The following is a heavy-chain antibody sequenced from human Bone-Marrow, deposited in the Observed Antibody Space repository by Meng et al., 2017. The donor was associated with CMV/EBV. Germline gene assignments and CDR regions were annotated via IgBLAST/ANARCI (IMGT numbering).Heavy chain of an antibody. J-gene: IGHJ6*02. V-gene: IGHV1-18*01. CDR2: ISAYNGNT. CDR3: ARDGECELLDGKSYYYYYGMDV. D-gene: IGHD1-26*01. Sequence: ASVKVSCKASGYTFTSYGISWVRQAPGQGLEWMGWISAYNGNTNYAQKLQGRVTMTTDTSTSTAYMELRSLRSDDTAVYYCARDGECELLDGKSYYYYYGMDVWGQGTTVTVSS. CDR1: GYTFTSYG.